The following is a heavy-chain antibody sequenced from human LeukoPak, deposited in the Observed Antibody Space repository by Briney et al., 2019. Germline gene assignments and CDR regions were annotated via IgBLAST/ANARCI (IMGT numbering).Heavy chain of an antibody. CDR2: ISYDGSNK. CDR1: GFTFSSHG. V-gene: IGHV3-30*18. J-gene: IGHJ4*02. Sequence: SGGSLRLSCAASGFTFSSHGMHWVRQAPGKGLEWVAVISYDGSNKYYADSVKGRFTISRDNSKNTLYLQMNSLRAEDTAVYYCAKSDCGGDGCKLLNYWGQGTLVTVSS. D-gene: IGHD2-21*01. CDR3: AKSDCGGDGCKLLNY.